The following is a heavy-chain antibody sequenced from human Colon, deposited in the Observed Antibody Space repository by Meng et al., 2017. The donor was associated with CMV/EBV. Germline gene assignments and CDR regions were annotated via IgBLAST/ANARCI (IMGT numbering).Heavy chain of an antibody. V-gene: IGHV3-23*01. CDR1: GCTFRWHA. Sequence: CGASGCTFRWHAVSWVRQHPGKGLGWVSAINDGGDGTFDADSMKGRFTISRDNSKNTLYLQMNSLKVEDTAIYFCAKSLPGTKAVDYWGHGTLVTVSS. CDR2: INDGGDGT. J-gene: IGHJ4*01. D-gene: IGHD1-1*01. CDR3: AKSLPGTKAVDY.